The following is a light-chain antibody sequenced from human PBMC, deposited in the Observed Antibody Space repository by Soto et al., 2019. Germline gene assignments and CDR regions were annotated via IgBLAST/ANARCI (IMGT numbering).Light chain of an antibody. Sequence: DIVVTQSPLSMPVTPGEPAAISCMSSQSLLHSNGYNYLDWYLQKPGQSPQLLIYLGSNRSSGVPDRFSGSGSGTDFTLKISRVEAEDVGVYYCMQALQTPYTFGQGTKVDTK. CDR1: QSLLHSNGYNY. J-gene: IGKJ2*01. CDR2: LGS. CDR3: MQALQTPYT. V-gene: IGKV2-28*01.